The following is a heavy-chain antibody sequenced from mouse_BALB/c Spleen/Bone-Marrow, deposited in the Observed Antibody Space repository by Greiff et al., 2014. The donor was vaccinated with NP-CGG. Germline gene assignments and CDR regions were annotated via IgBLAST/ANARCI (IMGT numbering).Heavy chain of an antibody. CDR2: INPYNGGT. D-gene: IGHD2-10*02. J-gene: IGHJ3*01. V-gene: IGHV1S30*01. CDR1: GYSFTGYY. Sequence: EVQLQESGPELVKPGPSVKISCKASGYSFTGYYMHWVKQSHGKSLEWIGEINPYNGGTSYNQKFMGKATLTVDTSSSTAFMELHSLTSEDSLVYYCARQLYGNYAYWGQGTLVTVSA. CDR3: ARQLYGNYAY.